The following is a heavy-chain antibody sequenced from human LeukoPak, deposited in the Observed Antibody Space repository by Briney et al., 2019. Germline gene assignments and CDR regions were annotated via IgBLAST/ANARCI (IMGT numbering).Heavy chain of an antibody. CDR2: LYGGGST. CDR1: GSTVSSNY. Sequence: GGSLRLSCAASGSTVSSNYMSWVRQAPGKGLEWVSVLYGGGSTYYADSVKGRFTISRDNSKNTLYLQMNSLRGEDTAVYYCARGGTPGYSTGWIDYWGQGTLVTVSS. D-gene: IGHD6-19*01. CDR3: ARGGTPGYSTGWIDY. J-gene: IGHJ4*02. V-gene: IGHV3-53*05.